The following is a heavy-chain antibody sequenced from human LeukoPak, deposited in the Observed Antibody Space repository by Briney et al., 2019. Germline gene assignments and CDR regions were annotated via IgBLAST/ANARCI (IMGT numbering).Heavy chain of an antibody. J-gene: IGHJ3*02. V-gene: IGHV3-21*01. Sequence: GGSLRLSCAASGFTFSSYSMNWVRQAPGKGLEWVSSISSSSSYIYYADSVKGRFTISRDNAKNSLYLQMNSLRAEDTAVYYCARDHYDILTGYEGAFDIWGQGTMVTVSS. CDR1: GFTFSSYS. CDR3: ARDHYDILTGYEGAFDI. CDR2: ISSSSSYI. D-gene: IGHD3-9*01.